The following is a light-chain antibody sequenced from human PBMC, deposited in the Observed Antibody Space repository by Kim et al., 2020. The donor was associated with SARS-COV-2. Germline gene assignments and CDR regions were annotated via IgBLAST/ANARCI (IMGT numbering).Light chain of an antibody. CDR3: SSYTSSSTYV. V-gene: IGLV2-14*03. CDR2: DVS. Sequence: GQSITISCTGTSSDVGGYNYVSWYQQHPGKAPKLMIYDVSNRPSGVSNRFSGSKSGNTASLTISGLQAEDEADYYCSSYTSSSTYVFRTWTKVTVL. CDR1: SSDVGGYNY. J-gene: IGLJ1*01.